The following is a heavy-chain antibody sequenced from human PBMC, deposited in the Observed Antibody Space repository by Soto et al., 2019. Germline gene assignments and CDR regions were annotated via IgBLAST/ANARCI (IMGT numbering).Heavy chain of an antibody. J-gene: IGHJ4*02. V-gene: IGHV4-34*01. CDR3: ARGSTTEKVDS. CDR1: GGSFSGYY. CDR2: INHSGST. Sequence: SETLSLTCAVYGGSFSGYYWSWIRRPPGKGLEWIGEINHSGSTNYNPSLKSRVTISVDTSKNQFSLKLSSVTAADTAVYYCARGSTTEKVDSWGQGTLVTVSS. D-gene: IGHD4-17*01.